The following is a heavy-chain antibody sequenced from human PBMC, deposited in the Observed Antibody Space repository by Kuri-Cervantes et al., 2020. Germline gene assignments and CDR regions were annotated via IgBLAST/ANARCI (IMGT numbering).Heavy chain of an antibody. CDR1: GGSISSGSYY. V-gene: IGHV4-30-2*01. CDR2: IYHSGST. D-gene: IGHD4-17*01. Sequence: SETLSLTCTVSGGSISSGSYYWSWIRQPPGKGLEWIGYIYHSGSTYYNPSLKSRVTISVDRSKNQFSLKLSSVTAADTAVYYCARAPGDYGLEGNNWFDPWGQGTLVTDSS. CDR3: ARAPGDYGLEGNNWFDP. J-gene: IGHJ5*02.